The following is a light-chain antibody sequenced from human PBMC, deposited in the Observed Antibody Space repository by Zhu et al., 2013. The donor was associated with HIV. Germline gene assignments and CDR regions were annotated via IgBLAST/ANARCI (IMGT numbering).Light chain of an antibody. J-gene: IGKJ4*01. Sequence: PGERATLSCRASRRVSSAYLAWYQQTPGQAPRLLIHATSNRATGIPDRFSGSGSGTDFSLTISRVEPEDFAVYYCQQCGSSPLTFGGGTTVEIK. CDR1: RRVSSAY. V-gene: IGKV3-20*01. CDR3: QQCGSSPLT. CDR2: ATS.